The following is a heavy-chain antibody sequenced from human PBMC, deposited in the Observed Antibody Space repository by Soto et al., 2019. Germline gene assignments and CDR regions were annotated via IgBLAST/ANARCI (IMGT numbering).Heavy chain of an antibody. Sequence: EVQLVESGGGLVKPGGSLRLSCAASGFTFSTYSMNWVRQAPGKGLEWVSSISSASTYIYYADSVKGRFTISRDNAKNSLYLQMNSLRSEDTAVYYCARDQVGALYYYYYGMDVWGQGTTVTVSS. V-gene: IGHV3-21*01. CDR3: ARDQVGALYYYYYGMDV. CDR1: GFTFSTYS. CDR2: ISSASTYI. J-gene: IGHJ6*02. D-gene: IGHD1-26*01.